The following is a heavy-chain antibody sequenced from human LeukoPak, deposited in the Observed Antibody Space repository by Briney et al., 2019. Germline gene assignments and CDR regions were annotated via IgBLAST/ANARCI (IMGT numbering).Heavy chain of an antibody. CDR2: IRSKANSYAT. J-gene: IGHJ4*02. CDR1: GFTFSGSA. V-gene: IGHV3-73*01. CDR3: ARDGPDYGDYINFDY. Sequence: GGSLRLSCAASGFTFSGSAMHWVRQASGKGLEWVGRIRSKANSYATAYAASVKGRFTISRDDSKNTAYLQMNSLKTEDTAVYYCARDGPDYGDYINFDYWGQGTLVTVSS. D-gene: IGHD4-17*01.